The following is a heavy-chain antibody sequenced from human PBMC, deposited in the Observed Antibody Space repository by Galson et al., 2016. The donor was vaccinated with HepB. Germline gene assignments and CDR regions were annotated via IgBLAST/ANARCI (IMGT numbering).Heavy chain of an antibody. Sequence: SCKAAGGTFSTYVISWVRQAPGQGLEWMGGIIPMFGTVNYAHKLQGRVTITADKSTSTVYMELSSLRSEDTAIYYCARDRSLYYDFWSGSYVWGQGTLVTVSS. CDR2: IIPMFGTV. CDR1: GGTFSTYV. D-gene: IGHD3-3*01. J-gene: IGHJ4*02. CDR3: ARDRSLYYDFWSGSYV. V-gene: IGHV1-69*06.